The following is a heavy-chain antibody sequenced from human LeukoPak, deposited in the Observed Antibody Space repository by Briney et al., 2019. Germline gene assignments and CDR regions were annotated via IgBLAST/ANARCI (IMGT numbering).Heavy chain of an antibody. CDR1: GFTFSSYG. Sequence: PGGSLRLSCAASGFTFSSYGMHWVRQAPGKGLEWVAFIRYDGSNKYYADSVKGRFTISRDNSKNTLYLQMNSLRAEDTAVYYCAKDQGLAAAGTGVDYWGQGTLVTVSS. CDR3: AKDQGLAAAGTGVDY. V-gene: IGHV3-30*02. D-gene: IGHD6-13*01. CDR2: IRYDGSNK. J-gene: IGHJ4*02.